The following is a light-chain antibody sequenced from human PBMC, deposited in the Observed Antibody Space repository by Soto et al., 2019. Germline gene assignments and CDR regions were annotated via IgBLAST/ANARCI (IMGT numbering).Light chain of an antibody. CDR1: QDITNE. J-gene: IGKJ4*01. Sequence: AIQMTQSPSSLSASIGDRVTIACRASQDITNELGWYQQNPGKAPKLLIYAASTLQSGVPSRFSGSGSGTDFTLTISSLQPEDFATYYCLQDASYPLTFGGGTKVDI. CDR3: LQDASYPLT. CDR2: AAS. V-gene: IGKV1-6*01.